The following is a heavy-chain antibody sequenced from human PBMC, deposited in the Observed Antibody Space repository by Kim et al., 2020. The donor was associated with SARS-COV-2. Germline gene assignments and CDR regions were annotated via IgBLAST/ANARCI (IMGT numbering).Heavy chain of an antibody. CDR2: ITGSGGGT. CDR1: GFTFSRYA. J-gene: IGHJ5*01. CDR3: AKGKSTGMVDWFDP. D-gene: IGHD2-8*01. Sequence: GGSLRLSCAASGFTFSRYAMTWVRQAPGKGLEWVSSITGSGGGTYYAVSVKGRFTVSRDNSENTLALQMDSLRVEDTAVYYCAKGKSTGMVDWFDPWGQGTVVTVSS. V-gene: IGHV3-23*01.